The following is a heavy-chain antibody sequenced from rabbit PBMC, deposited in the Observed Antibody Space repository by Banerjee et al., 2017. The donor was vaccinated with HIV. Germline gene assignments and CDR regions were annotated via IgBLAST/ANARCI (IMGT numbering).Heavy chain of an antibody. Sequence: QEQLEESGGDLVKPEGSLTLTCTASGFSFSSSYWICWVRQAPGKGLEWIACIYAGSSGSTYYASWAKGRFTISKTSSTTVTLQMTSLTAADTATYFCARAGGFENYFNLWGPGTLVTVS. CDR1: GFSFSSSYW. V-gene: IGHV1S45*01. CDR2: IYAGSSGST. J-gene: IGHJ4*01. D-gene: IGHD1-1*01. CDR3: ARAGGFENYFNL.